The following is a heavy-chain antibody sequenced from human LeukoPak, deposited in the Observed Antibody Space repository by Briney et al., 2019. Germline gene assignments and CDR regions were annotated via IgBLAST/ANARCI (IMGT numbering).Heavy chain of an antibody. CDR3: AREYGVDCSGGSCYSSWFDP. V-gene: IGHV1-69*06. J-gene: IGHJ5*02. D-gene: IGHD2-15*01. Sequence: SVNVSCKASGGTFSSYAISWVRQAPGQGLEWMGGIIPIFGTANYAQKFQGRVTITADKSTSTAYMELSSLRSEDTAVYYCAREYGVDCSGGSCYSSWFDPWGQGTLVTVSS. CDR1: GGTFSSYA. CDR2: IIPIFGTA.